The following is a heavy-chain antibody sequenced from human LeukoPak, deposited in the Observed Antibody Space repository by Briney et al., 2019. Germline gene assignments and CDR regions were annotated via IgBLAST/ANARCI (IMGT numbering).Heavy chain of an antibody. D-gene: IGHD4-11*01. CDR1: GDPISSYY. V-gene: IGHV4-59*01. CDR2: IYHIGNT. CDR3: ARGGDYSDSIIRWFDP. Sequence: SETLSLTCTVSGDPISSYYWSWIRQPPGKGLEWIGYIYHIGNTDYNPSLKSRVTISVDTSKNQFSLKLTSVTAADTAVYYCARGGDYSDSIIRWFDPWGQGTLVTVSS. J-gene: IGHJ5*02.